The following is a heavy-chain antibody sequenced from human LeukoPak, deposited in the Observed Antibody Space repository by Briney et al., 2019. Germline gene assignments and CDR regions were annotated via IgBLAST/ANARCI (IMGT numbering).Heavy chain of an antibody. CDR1: GYTFTDYY. CDR3: ARSQIHDY. J-gene: IGHJ4*02. V-gene: IGHV1-2*02. Sequence: ASVKVSCKASGYTFTDYYMHWVRQAPGQGLEWMGWINPNSGDTKYAQNFQGRVTMTRDTSIITAYMELSSLRSDDTAVYYCARSQIHDYWGQGTLVTVSS. CDR2: INPNSGDT.